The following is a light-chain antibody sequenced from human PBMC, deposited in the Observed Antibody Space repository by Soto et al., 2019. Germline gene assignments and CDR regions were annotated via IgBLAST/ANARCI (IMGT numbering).Light chain of an antibody. V-gene: IGLV2-14*03. CDR3: SSYPSGSTSVV. Sequence: QSVLTQPASGSGSPGQSITISCTATSGDVGGYNYVSWYQQHPGKAPKLMIFDVINRPSGVSHRFSGSKSGNTASLTISGLQPDDEADYYCSSYPSGSTSVVFGGRTKLTVL. J-gene: IGLJ2*01. CDR2: DVI. CDR1: SGDVGGYNY.